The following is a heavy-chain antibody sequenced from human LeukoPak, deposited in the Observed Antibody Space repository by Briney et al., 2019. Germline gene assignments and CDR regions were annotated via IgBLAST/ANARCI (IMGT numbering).Heavy chain of an antibody. Sequence: SETLSLTCTVSGGSISSYYWSWIRQPPGKGLEWLGYIYYSGSTNYNPSLKSRVTISVDTSKNQFSLKLSSVTAADTAVYYCAKPLWFGEPNPFDYWGQGTLVTVSS. CDR1: GGSISSYY. J-gene: IGHJ4*02. V-gene: IGHV4-59*01. D-gene: IGHD3-10*01. CDR3: AKPLWFGEPNPFDY. CDR2: IYYSGST.